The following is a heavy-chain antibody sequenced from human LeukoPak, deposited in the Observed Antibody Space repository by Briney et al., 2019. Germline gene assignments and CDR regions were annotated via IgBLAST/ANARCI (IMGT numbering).Heavy chain of an antibody. CDR1: GFDVRSNY. CDR3: ARAQYYYDSGAYGPDY. D-gene: IGHD3-22*01. J-gene: IGHJ4*02. Sequence: PGGSLRLSCAASGFDVRSNYMSWVRQAPGKGPEWVSVLYGGDRTYYADSVKGRFTISADKSNNTLYLQMNSLRTEDTAEYYCARAQYYYDSGAYGPDYWGQGTQVTVSS. V-gene: IGHV3-53*01. CDR2: LYGGDRT.